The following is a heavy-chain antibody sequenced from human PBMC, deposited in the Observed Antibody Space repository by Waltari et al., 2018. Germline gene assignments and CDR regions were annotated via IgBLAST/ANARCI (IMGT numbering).Heavy chain of an antibody. CDR3: ARGRLYSGP. D-gene: IGHD4-4*01. CDR1: GFPFSSYW. CDR2: IKQDGSEK. Sequence: EVQLVESGGGLVQPGGSLRLSCAASGFPFSSYWMSWVRQAPGKGLEWVANIKQDGSEKYYVDSVKGRFTISRDNAKNSLYLQMNSLRAEDTAVYYCARGRLYSGPWGQGTLVTVSS. V-gene: IGHV3-7*01. J-gene: IGHJ5*02.